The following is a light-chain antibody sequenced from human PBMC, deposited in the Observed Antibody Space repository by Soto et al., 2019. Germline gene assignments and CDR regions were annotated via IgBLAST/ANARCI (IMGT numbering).Light chain of an antibody. CDR3: QQYGSSPLP. CDR2: HTS. J-gene: IGKJ4*01. Sequence: DIMLTQSPGTLSLSPGERVTLSCRASQTVSSRLAWYQHKPGQAPRLLIYHTSNRATGLPARFSGSGSGTDFTLTISSLEPEDFAVYYCQQYGSSPLPFGGGTKVDIK. CDR1: QTVSSR. V-gene: IGKV3-20*01.